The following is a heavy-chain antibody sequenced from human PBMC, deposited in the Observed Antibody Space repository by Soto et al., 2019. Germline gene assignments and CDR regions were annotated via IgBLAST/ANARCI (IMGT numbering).Heavy chain of an antibody. Sequence: QVQLVQSGAEVKKPGASLKVSCKASGHTFSSYGISWVRQAPGQGLEWIGWISAYNGNTNYAQKLQGRVTMTTDTSTSTAYMELRSLRSDDTAVYYCARDPTIAVAGTLDYWGQGTLVTVSS. D-gene: IGHD6-19*01. CDR3: ARDPTIAVAGTLDY. J-gene: IGHJ4*02. CDR1: GHTFSSYG. V-gene: IGHV1-18*01. CDR2: ISAYNGNT.